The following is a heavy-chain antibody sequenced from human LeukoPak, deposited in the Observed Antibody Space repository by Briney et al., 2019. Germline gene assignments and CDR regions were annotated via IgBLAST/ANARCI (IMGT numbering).Heavy chain of an antibody. J-gene: IGHJ3*02. V-gene: IGHV3-9*01. CDR3: AKAPRKLVTSDAFDI. Sequence: GGSLRLSCAASGFTFDDYAMHWVRQAPGKSLEWVSGISWNSGSIGYADSVKGRFTISRDNAKNSLYLQMNSLRAEDTALYYCAKAPRKLVTSDAFDIWGQGTMVTVSS. D-gene: IGHD4-17*01. CDR2: ISWNSGSI. CDR1: GFTFDDYA.